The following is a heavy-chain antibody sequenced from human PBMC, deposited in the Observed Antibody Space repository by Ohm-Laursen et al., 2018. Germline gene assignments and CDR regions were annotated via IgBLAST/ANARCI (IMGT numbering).Heavy chain of an antibody. V-gene: IGHV3-11*04. Sequence: SLRLSCAASGFTFSDYYMSWIRQAPGKGLEWVSYINSSGSTIYYADSVKGRFTISRDNAKSTLYLQMSSLRAEDTAVYYCVRNLRDGYNDHLFDYWGQGTLVTVSS. CDR3: VRNLRDGYNDHLFDY. D-gene: IGHD5-24*01. CDR1: GFTFSDYY. CDR2: INSSGSTI. J-gene: IGHJ4*02.